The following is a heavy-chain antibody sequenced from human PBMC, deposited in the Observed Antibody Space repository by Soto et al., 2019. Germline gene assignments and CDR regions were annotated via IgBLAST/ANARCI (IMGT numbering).Heavy chain of an antibody. J-gene: IGHJ6*02. V-gene: IGHV3-48*03. CDR2: ISSSGSTI. Sequence: GGSLRLSCAASGFTFSSYEMNWVRQAPGKGLEWVSYISSSGSTIYYADSVKGRFTISRDNAKNSLYLQMNSLRAEDTAVYYCARDKSIAAVYGMDVWGQGTTVTVSS. CDR3: ARDKSIAAVYGMDV. D-gene: IGHD6-13*01. CDR1: GFTFSSYE.